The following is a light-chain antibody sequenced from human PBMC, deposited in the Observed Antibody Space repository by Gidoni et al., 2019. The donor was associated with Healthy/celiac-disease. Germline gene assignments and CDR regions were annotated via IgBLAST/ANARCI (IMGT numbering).Light chain of an antibody. CDR1: QSVSSY. CDR3: QQRSNWPGT. V-gene: IGKV3-11*01. Sequence: EIVLTQSPATLSLSPGARATLSCRASQSVSSYLAWYQQKPGQAPRLLIYDASNRPTGIPPRFSGSGSGTDFTLTISSLEPEDFAVYYCQQRSNWPGTFGQGTKLEIK. CDR2: DAS. J-gene: IGKJ2*02.